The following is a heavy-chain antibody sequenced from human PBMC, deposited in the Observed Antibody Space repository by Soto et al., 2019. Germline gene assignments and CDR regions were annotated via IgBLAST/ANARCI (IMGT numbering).Heavy chain of an antibody. Sequence: SETLSLTGKVSGGSMRGYSWSWIRQTPGEGLEWIGYVSHSGRTDYSPSLKNRVTISLDMSKNHFALHVNSVDPADTAVYYCASVAMENYHDMWSGSTSSALDVWGQGTTVTVSS. CDR1: GGSMRGYS. V-gene: IGHV4-59*13. CDR3: ASVAMENYHDMWSGSTSSALDV. D-gene: IGHD3-3*01. J-gene: IGHJ6*02. CDR2: VSHSGRT.